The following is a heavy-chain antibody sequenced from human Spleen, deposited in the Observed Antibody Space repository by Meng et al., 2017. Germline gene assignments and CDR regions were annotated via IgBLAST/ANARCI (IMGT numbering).Heavy chain of an antibody. Sequence: QVQLVQSGAEVKKPRASVKASGYPFSSYGFSWVRQAPGQGLEWMGWFSTYNGDTNYAQNLQGRVTMTTDPSTSTAYMELRGLRSDDTAVYYCARITNGRNTLDHWGQGTLVTVSS. V-gene: IGHV1-18*01. D-gene: IGHD2-8*01. CDR2: FSTYNGDT. CDR1: GYPFSSYG. CDR3: ARITNGRNTLDH. J-gene: IGHJ4*02.